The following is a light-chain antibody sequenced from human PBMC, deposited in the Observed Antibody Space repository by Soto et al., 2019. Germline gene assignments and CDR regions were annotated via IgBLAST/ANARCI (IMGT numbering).Light chain of an antibody. CDR3: QQSRDSPPAWT. CDR2: VAV. V-gene: IGKV3-20*01. CDR1: QSVTSGA. Sequence: EIVLTQSPGTLSLSPGERATLSCRSSQSVTSGALAWDLQKPGQAPRLLIYVAVNLATGIPDRFSGSGSGADCTISVSRLAPEDFGLYYCQQSRDSPPAWTVGQGTKVEIK. J-gene: IGKJ1*01.